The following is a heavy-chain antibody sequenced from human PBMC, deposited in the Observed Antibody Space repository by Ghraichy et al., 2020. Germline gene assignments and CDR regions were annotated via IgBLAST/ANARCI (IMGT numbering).Heavy chain of an antibody. CDR2: IWYDGSNQ. V-gene: IGHV3-33*01. CDR1: GFNFRMFG. J-gene: IGHJ2*01. Sequence: GGSLRLSCAASGFNFRMFGIHWVRQAPGKGLEWVAVIWYDGSNQYYADSVQGRFTISRDNSKNTAYLQMDSLRGEDMAVYYCARRRAGSRYEDWYFDLWGRGTRVTVSS. CDR3: ARRRAGSRYEDWYFDL. D-gene: IGHD3-3*01.